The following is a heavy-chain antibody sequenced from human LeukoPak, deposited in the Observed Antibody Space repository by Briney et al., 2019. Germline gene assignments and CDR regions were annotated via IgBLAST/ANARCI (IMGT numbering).Heavy chain of an antibody. Sequence: ASVKVSCKASGYTFPSYFMHWVRQAPGQGLEWMGIINPTGGSTTYAQKFQGRVTMTRDTSTSTVYMELSSLRSDDTAVYYCTRTAARRFDYWGQGTLVTVSS. V-gene: IGHV1-46*01. CDR1: GYTFPSYF. CDR2: INPTGGST. CDR3: TRTAARRFDY. D-gene: IGHD6-6*01. J-gene: IGHJ4*02.